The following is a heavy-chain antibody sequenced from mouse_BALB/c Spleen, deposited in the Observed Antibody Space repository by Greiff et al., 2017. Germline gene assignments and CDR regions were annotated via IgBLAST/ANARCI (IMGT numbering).Heavy chain of an antibody. Sequence: QVQLQQSGAELVRPGVSVKISCKGSGYTFTDYAMHWVKQSHAKSLEWIGVISTYYGDASYNQKFKGKATMTVDKSSSTAYMELARLTSEDSAIYYCARGLSSYWYFDVWGAGTTVTVSS. J-gene: IGHJ1*01. CDR2: ISTYYGDA. V-gene: IGHV1S137*01. CDR1: GYTFTDYA. CDR3: ARGLSSYWYFDV.